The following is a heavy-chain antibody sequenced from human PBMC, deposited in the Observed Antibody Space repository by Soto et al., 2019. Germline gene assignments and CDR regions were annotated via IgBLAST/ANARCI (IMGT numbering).Heavy chain of an antibody. V-gene: IGHV4-39*01. CDR1: GHSISSSGFY. J-gene: IGHJ4*02. Sequence: ETLSLTCAVSGHSISSSGFYWGWSRQPPGKGLEWIGSIYYSGSTYYNPSLKSRVTISVDTSKSQFSLKMRSVTAADTAVYYCARRHQWLAGYFDYWGQGTLVTVSS. CDR3: ARRHQWLAGYFDY. CDR2: IYYSGST. D-gene: IGHD6-19*01.